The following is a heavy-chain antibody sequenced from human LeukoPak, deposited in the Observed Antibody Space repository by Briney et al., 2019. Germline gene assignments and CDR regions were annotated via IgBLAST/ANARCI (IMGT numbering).Heavy chain of an antibody. V-gene: IGHV4-34*01. D-gene: IGHD6-19*01. J-gene: IGHJ4*02. CDR1: GGSLSGFY. CDR3: ARRYSSGWYADY. Sequence: PSETLSLTCTVSGGSLSGFYWSWIRQPPGKGLEWIGEINHSGSTNYNPSLKSRVTISVDTSKNQFSLKLSSVTAADTAVYYCARRYSSGWYADYWGQGTLVTVSS. CDR2: INHSGST.